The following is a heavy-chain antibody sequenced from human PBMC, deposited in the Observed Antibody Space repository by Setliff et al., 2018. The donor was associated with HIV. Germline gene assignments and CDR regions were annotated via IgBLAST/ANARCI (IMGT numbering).Heavy chain of an antibody. D-gene: IGHD2-8*02. Sequence: SGPTLVNPTRTLTLTRTFSGFSLTTSGVGVGWIRQPPGKALEWPAVIHWNDANHYSPSLKTRLSITKDTSKNQMVLTMTNMDPVDTATYYCVHRVVWGGLDVWGQGTTVTVSS. V-gene: IGHV2-5*01. CDR2: IHWNDAN. CDR1: GFSLTTSGVG. J-gene: IGHJ6*02. CDR3: VHRVVWGGLDV.